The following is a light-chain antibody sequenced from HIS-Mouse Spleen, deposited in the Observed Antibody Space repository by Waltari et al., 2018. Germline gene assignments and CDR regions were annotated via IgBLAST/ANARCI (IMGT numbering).Light chain of an antibody. V-gene: IGLV3-19*01. Sequence: SSELTQDPAVSVALGQTVRITCQGDSLRSYYASWYQQKPGQAPVLVIYGKNNRPSGIPDRFSCSSSGNTASLTITGAQAEDEADYYCNSRDSSGNRWVFGGGTKLTVL. CDR2: GKN. CDR1: SLRSYY. J-gene: IGLJ3*02. CDR3: NSRDSSGNRWV.